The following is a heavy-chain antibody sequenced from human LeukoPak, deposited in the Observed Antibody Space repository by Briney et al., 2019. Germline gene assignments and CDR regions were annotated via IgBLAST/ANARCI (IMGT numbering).Heavy chain of an antibody. D-gene: IGHD5-24*01. CDR1: GYTFTSYG. CDR2: ISAYNGNT. CDR3: AGIEMATIWGVFDY. Sequence: GASVKVSCKASGYTFTSYGISWVRQAPGQGLEWMGWISAYNGNTNYAQKLQGRVTMTTDTSTSTAYMELSSLRSEDTAVYYCAGIEMATIWGVFDYWGQGTLVTVSS. V-gene: IGHV1-18*01. J-gene: IGHJ4*02.